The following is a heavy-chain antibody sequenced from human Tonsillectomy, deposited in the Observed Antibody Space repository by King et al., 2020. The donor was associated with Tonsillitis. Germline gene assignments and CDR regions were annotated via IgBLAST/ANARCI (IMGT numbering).Heavy chain of an antibody. Sequence: QLVQSGSEVKKPGASVKVSCKASGYSFTTYGIIWVRQAPGQGLEWMGWISAYKGNTNYAQKCQGRVTMTTDTSTSTAYMELRSLRSDDTAVYNCARAMEGSCSRGTSNPSSAYWGQATLVSVSS. V-gene: IGHV1-18*04. CDR2: ISAYKGNT. J-gene: IGHJ4*02. CDR1: GYSFTTYG. D-gene: IGHD2-15*01. CDR3: ARAMEGSCSRGTSNPSSAY.